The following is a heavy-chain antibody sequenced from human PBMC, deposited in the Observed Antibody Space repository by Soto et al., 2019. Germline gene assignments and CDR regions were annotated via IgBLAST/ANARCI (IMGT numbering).Heavy chain of an antibody. J-gene: IGHJ2*01. CDR2: IIPIFGTA. D-gene: IGHD3-22*01. CDR1: GGTFSSYA. Sequence: ASVKVSCKASGGTFSSYAISWVRQAPGQGLEWMGGIIPIFGTANYAQKFQGRVTITADESTSTAYMELSSLRSEDTAVYYCASIMFDSSAYYYWYLGFPCRGTLVS. V-gene: IGHV1-69*13. CDR3: ASIMFDSSAYYYWYLGF.